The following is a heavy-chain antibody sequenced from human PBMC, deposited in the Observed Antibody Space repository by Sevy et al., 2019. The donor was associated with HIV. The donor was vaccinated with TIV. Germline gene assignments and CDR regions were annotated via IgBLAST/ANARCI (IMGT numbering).Heavy chain of an antibody. CDR3: AKRAAAGGMDV. V-gene: IGHV3-30*02. CDR1: GFTFSSYG. D-gene: IGHD6-13*01. J-gene: IGHJ6*02. Sequence: VGSLRLSCAASGFTFSSYGMHWVRQAPGKGLEWVAFIRYDRSNKYDADSVKGRFTISRDNSKNTLYLQMNSLRAEDTAVHYCAKRAAAGGMDVWGQGTTVSVSS. CDR2: IRYDRSNK.